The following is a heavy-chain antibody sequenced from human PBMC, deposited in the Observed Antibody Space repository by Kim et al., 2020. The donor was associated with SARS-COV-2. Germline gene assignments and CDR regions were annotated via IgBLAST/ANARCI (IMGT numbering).Heavy chain of an antibody. CDR1: GFTFSSYD. CDR3: ARSSSSWLFDY. CDR2: IGTAGDT. Sequence: GGSLRLSCAASGFTFSSYDMHWVRQATGKGLEWVSAIGTAGDTYYPGSVKGRFTISRENAKNSLYLQMNSLRAGDTAVYYCARSSSSWLFDYWGQGTLVTVSS. D-gene: IGHD6-13*01. J-gene: IGHJ4*02. V-gene: IGHV3-13*01.